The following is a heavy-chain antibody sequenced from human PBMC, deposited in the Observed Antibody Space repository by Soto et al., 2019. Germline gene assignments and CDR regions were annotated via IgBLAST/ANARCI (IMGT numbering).Heavy chain of an antibody. J-gene: IGHJ4*02. CDR3: AREKDIADFDY. CDR1: GGSISSYY. V-gene: IGHV4-59*01. D-gene: IGHD2-15*01. CDR2: IYYSGST. Sequence: PSETLSLTCTVSGGSISSYYWSWIRQPPGKGLEWIGYIYYSGSTNYNPSLKSRVTISVDTSKNQFSLKLSSVTAADTAVYYCAREKDIADFDYWGQGTLVTVSS.